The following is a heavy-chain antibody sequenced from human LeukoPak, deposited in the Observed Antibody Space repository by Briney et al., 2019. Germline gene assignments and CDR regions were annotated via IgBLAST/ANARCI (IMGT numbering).Heavy chain of an antibody. CDR2: IYFDDSET. J-gene: IGHJ6*02. V-gene: IGHV5-51*01. CDR3: ATSAAEPYYFYYGLHV. D-gene: IGHD6-25*01. Sequence: GESLTISCRISEYIFSSYWLVWVRQMPGKGLEWMGVIYFDDSETKYIPSFYGLVTISADKSIDTAYLQWSSLKASDTATYYCATSAAEPYYFYYGLHVWGLGTTVSV. CDR1: EYIFSSYW.